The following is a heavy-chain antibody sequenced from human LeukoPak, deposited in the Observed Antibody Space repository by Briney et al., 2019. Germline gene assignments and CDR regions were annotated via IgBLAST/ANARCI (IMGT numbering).Heavy chain of an antibody. D-gene: IGHD3-22*01. CDR2: INPNSGGT. J-gene: IGHJ4*02. CDR3: ARVPWYYDSSGSVDY. CDR1: GYTFTGYD. Sequence: GASVKVSCKASGYTFTGYDMHWGRQAPGQGLEWMGWINPNSGGTNYAQKFQGRVTMTRDTSISTAYMELSRLRSDDTAVYYCARVPWYYDSSGSVDYWGQGTLVTVSS. V-gene: IGHV1-2*02.